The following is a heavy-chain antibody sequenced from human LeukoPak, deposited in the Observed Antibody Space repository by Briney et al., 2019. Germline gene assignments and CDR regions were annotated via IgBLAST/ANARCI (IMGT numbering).Heavy chain of an antibody. CDR1: GASIRSGGYY. V-gene: IGHV4-31*03. J-gene: IGHJ5*02. Sequence: SETLSHTCTVSGASIRSGGYYWSWIRQHPGKGLEWIGYIYYSGGSFYNPSLNSRVTISVDTSGNQFSLKLSSVTAADTAVYYCARAGGYYDFWSGFGWFDPWGQGTLVTVSS. D-gene: IGHD3-3*01. CDR3: ARAGGYYDFWSGFGWFDP. CDR2: IYYSGGS.